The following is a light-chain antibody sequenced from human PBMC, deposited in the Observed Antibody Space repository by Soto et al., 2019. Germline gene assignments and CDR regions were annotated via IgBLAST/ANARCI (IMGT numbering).Light chain of an antibody. V-gene: IGLV1-44*01. Sequence: QSVLPQPPSASGPPGQRVPLSCSGSSSSLGSNAVHWCQLLPGTAPKLLIYSTDRRPSGVPDRFSGSKSGTSASLAISGLQSEDEADYDCAAWEGTRKGGVCGGGTPLTV. J-gene: IGLJ2*01. CDR2: STD. CDR3: AAWEGTRKGGV. CDR1: SSSLGSNA.